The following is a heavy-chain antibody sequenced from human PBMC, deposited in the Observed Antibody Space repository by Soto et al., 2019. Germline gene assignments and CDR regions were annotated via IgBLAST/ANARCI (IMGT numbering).Heavy chain of an antibody. V-gene: IGHV1-18*01. CDR1: GYTFTSYD. Sequence: QVQLVQSGAEVKKPGASVKVSCKASGYTFTSYDIIWVRQAPGQGLEWMGWISAYNGNTNDAQNLQGRVTMTTDTSTSTAYMERRSLRSDATAVYYCARVLNYGDYPLGYWGQGTLVTVSS. CDR2: ISAYNGNT. J-gene: IGHJ4*02. D-gene: IGHD4-17*01. CDR3: ARVLNYGDYPLGY.